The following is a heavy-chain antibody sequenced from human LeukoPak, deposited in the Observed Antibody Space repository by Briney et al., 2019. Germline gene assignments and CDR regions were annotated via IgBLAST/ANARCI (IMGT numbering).Heavy chain of an antibody. V-gene: IGHV3-7*01. D-gene: IGHD5-24*01. CDR1: GFTFTNNW. CDR3: ARGRGWIDH. Sequence: GGSLRLSCVASGFTFTNNWMTWFRQAPGKGLEWGANVNEDGSEQNYFDAVKGRFTISRDNAKNTVYLQMNSLRVEETAVYFCARGRGWIDHWGQGTLVTVSS. CDR2: VNEDGSEQ. J-gene: IGHJ5*02.